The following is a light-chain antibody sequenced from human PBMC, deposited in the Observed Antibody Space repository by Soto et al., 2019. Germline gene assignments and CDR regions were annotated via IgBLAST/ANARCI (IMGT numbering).Light chain of an antibody. J-gene: IGKJ1*01. CDR2: GAS. CDR3: QQYGSSPT. CDR1: QSVSSSY. Sequence: EIVLTQSPGTLSLSPGERATLSCRASQSVSSSYLAWYQQKPGQAPRLLIYGASSRATGIPDRFSGSGSGKDFPLTISRLEPEDFAVYYCQQYGSSPTFGQGPKVEIK. V-gene: IGKV3-20*01.